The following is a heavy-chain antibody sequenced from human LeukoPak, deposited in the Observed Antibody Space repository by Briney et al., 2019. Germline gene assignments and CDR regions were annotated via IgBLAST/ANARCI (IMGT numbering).Heavy chain of an antibody. J-gene: IGHJ4*02. V-gene: IGHV3-23*01. D-gene: IGHD6-13*01. Sequence: GGSLRLSCAASGFTFSSYAMSWVRQAPGEGLEWVSAITNTGGSTYYADSVKGRFTISRDNSKNTLYLQMNSLRAEDTAVYYCAKVSSGSRPYYFDHWSQGTPVTVSS. CDR2: ITNTGGST. CDR3: AKVSSGSRPYYFDH. CDR1: GFTFSSYA.